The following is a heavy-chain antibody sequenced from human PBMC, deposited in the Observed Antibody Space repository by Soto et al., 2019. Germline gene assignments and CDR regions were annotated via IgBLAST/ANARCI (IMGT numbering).Heavy chain of an antibody. V-gene: IGHV1-69*01. D-gene: IGHD1-26*01. CDR3: VRDEVGATYYFDY. CDR1: GGTFSSYA. CDR2: IIPLFGTA. J-gene: IGHJ4*02. Sequence: QVQLVQSGAEVKKPGSSVKVSCKASGGTFSSYALSWVRQAPGQGLEWMGGIIPLFGTANYAQKFQGKITITADESTSTAYMELSSLRSEDTAIYYCVRDEVGATYYFDYWGQGTLVTVSS.